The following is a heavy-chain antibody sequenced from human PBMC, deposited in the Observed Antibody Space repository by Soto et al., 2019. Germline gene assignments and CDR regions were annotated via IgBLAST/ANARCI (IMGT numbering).Heavy chain of an antibody. Sequence: SETLSLTCAVSGGSISSSNWWSWVRQPPGKGLEWIGEIYHSGSTNYNPSLKSRVTISVDKSKNQFSLKLSSVTAADTAVYYCARDPPHGAASTLGDYWGQGTLVTVSS. D-gene: IGHD6-13*01. CDR1: GGSISSSNW. CDR3: ARDPPHGAASTLGDY. V-gene: IGHV4-4*02. J-gene: IGHJ4*02. CDR2: IYHSGST.